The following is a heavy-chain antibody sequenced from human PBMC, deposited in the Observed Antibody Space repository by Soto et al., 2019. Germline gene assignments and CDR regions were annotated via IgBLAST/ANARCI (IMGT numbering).Heavy chain of an antibody. CDR3: AIQFIQLWSRGAYYYYSMDV. V-gene: IGHV4-39*01. Sequence: SETLSLTCTVSGGSISSSSYYWGWIRQPPGKGLEWIGSIYYSGSTYYNPSLKSRVTISIDTSKNQFSLKLSSVTAADTAVYYCAIQFIQLWSRGAYYYYSMDVWGQGTTVTVSS. J-gene: IGHJ6*02. D-gene: IGHD5-18*01. CDR2: IYYSGST. CDR1: GGSISSSSYY.